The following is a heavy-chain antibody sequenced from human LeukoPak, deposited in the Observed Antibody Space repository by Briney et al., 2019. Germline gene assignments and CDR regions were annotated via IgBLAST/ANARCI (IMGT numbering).Heavy chain of an antibody. Sequence: GGSLRLSCAASGLTFSSYAVTWVRQAPGKGLEWVSAISGSGDTTYYADSVKGRFTIPRDNSKSKLYLPMNSLRVEHTAVYYCAILITRVRGIFIRSIDYWGQGTLVTVSS. V-gene: IGHV3-23*01. CDR1: GLTFSSYA. CDR2: ISGSGDTT. CDR3: AILITRVRGIFIRSIDY. D-gene: IGHD3-10*01. J-gene: IGHJ4*02.